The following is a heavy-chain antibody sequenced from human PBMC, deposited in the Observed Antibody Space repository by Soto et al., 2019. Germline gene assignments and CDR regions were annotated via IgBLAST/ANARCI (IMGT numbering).Heavy chain of an antibody. D-gene: IGHD2-15*01. CDR2: IWYDGSNK. J-gene: IGHJ4*02. CDR1: GFTLSSYG. V-gene: IGHV3-33*01. CDR3: ARDRYCSCGSCYSGYFDY. Sequence: PGGSLRLSCAASGFTLSSYGMHWVRQAPGKGLEWVAVIWYDGSNKYYADSVKGRFTISRDNSKNTLYLQMNSLRAEDTAVYYCARDRYCSCGSCYSGYFDYWGQGTLVTVSS.